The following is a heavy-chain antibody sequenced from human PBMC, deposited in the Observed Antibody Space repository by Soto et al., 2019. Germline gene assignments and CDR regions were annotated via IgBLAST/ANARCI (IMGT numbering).Heavy chain of an antibody. D-gene: IGHD3-10*01. CDR1: GVTFSSYE. V-gene: IGHV3-48*03. CDR3: TFLLFGEFHVETLDI. Sequence: EVQLVESGGGLVQPGGSMKVSCAASGVTFSSYEVNWVRQAPGKGLEWVSSISGSGASKYYTESVKGRFTISRDNVQNSLDLQMKTLLAEDTAIYYCTFLLFGEFHVETLDIWGQGTMIAVSS. CDR2: ISGSGASK. J-gene: IGHJ3*02.